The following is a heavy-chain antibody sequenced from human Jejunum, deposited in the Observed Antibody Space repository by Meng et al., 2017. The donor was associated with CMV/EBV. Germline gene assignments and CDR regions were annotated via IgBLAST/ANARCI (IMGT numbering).Heavy chain of an antibody. V-gene: IGHV4-61*01. CDR1: GGSVSSGSYH. CDR3: ASGFGSGPPHFFDP. CDR2: IYYSGST. Sequence: SGGSVSSGSYHWSWIRQPPGKGLEWIGYIYYSGSTDYNPSLKSRVTISVDTSNNQFSLNLSSVTAADTALYSCASGFGSGPPHFFDPFGQGTLVTVSS. D-gene: IGHD3-10*01. J-gene: IGHJ5*02.